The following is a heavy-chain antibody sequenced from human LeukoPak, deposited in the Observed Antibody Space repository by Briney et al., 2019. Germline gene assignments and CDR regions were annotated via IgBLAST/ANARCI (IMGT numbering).Heavy chain of an antibody. D-gene: IGHD5-12*01. CDR1: GFTFSSYE. CDR3: ARTDYGGYAYYYYGLDV. V-gene: IGHV3-48*03. CDR2: ISSSGSTK. J-gene: IGHJ6*04. Sequence: PGGSLRLAWPASGFTFSSYEMDWVRQAPGRGRDGVSYISSSGSTKYYASSVKGQCTISRDNDKTSLYLHMNSLRPEDKAVYYYARTDYGGYAYYYYGLDVWGKGTTVTVSS.